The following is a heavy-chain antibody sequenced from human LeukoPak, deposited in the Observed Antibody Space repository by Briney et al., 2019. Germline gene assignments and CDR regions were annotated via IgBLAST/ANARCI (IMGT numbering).Heavy chain of an antibody. CDR2: IIPIFGTA. CDR1: GGTFSSYA. J-gene: IGHJ4*02. D-gene: IGHD1-26*01. CDR3: AREGSYPPYYFDY. V-gene: IGHV1-69*13. Sequence: SVKVSCKASGGTFSSYAISWVRQAPGQGLEWMGGIIPIFGTANYAQKFQGRVTITADESTSTAYMELSSLGSEDTAVYYCAREGSYPPYYFDYWGQGTLVTVSS.